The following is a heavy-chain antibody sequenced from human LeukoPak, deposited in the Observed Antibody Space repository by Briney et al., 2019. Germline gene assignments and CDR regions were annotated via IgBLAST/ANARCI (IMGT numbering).Heavy chain of an antibody. Sequence: GGSLRLSRAASGFTFSSYAMHWVRQAPGKGLEWVSFISYDGSNKYYADSVKGRFTISRDNSKNTLYVQMNSLRAEDTAVYYCAREGMLPYFDYWGQGTLVTVSS. V-gene: IGHV3-30-3*01. CDR3: AREGMLPYFDY. D-gene: IGHD2-8*01. CDR1: GFTFSSYA. CDR2: ISYDGSNK. J-gene: IGHJ4*02.